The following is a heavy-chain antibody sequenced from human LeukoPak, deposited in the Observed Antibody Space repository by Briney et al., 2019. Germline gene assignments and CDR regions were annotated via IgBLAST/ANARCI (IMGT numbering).Heavy chain of an antibody. CDR3: ARVEADRKWLVRDFDY. CDR2: IYSGGST. CDR1: GFTVSSNY. D-gene: IGHD6-19*01. Sequence: GGSLRLSCAASGFTVSSNYMSWVRQAPGKGLEWVSVIYSGGSTYYADSVKGRFTISRDNSKNTLYLQMNSLRAEDTAVYYCARVEADRKWLVRDFDYWGQGTLVTVSS. V-gene: IGHV3-66*01. J-gene: IGHJ4*02.